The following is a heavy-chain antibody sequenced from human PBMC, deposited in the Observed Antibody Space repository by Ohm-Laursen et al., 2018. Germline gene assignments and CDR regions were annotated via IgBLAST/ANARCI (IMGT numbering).Heavy chain of an antibody. Sequence: SVKVSCNASGGTFSSYAISWVRQAPGQGLEWMGEIIPIFGTANYAQKFQGRVTITADKSTSTAYMELSSLRSEDTAVYYCASPIVVDAFDIWGQGTMVTVSS. V-gene: IGHV1-69*06. CDR3: ASPIVVDAFDI. D-gene: IGHD3-22*01. J-gene: IGHJ3*02. CDR2: IIPIFGTA. CDR1: GGTFSSYA.